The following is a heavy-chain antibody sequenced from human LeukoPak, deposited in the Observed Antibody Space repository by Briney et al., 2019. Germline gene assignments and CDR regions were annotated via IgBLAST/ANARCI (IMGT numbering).Heavy chain of an antibody. CDR1: GFTFSVYE. V-gene: IGHV3-48*03. Sequence: GGSLRLSCVASGFTFSVYEMNWVRQAPGKGLEWTSYISASDTSIYYAESVKGRFTISRDNAKSSLYLQMNSLRAEDTAVYYCARSGGYFDLWGQGTLATVSS. CDR2: ISASDTSI. D-gene: IGHD3-10*01. J-gene: IGHJ4*02. CDR3: ARSGGYFDL.